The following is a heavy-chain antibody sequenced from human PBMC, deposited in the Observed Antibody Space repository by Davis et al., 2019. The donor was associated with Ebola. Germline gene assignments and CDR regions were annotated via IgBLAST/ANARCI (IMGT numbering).Heavy chain of an antibody. Sequence: SVTVSCKASGGTFSSYAISWVRQAPGQGLEWMGGIIPILGIANYAQKFQGRVTITADESTSTAYMELSSLRSEDTAVYYCARGAPGTTTQSFDYWGQGTLVTVSS. J-gene: IGHJ4*02. CDR2: IIPILGIA. V-gene: IGHV1-69*10. CDR3: ARGAPGTTTQSFDY. CDR1: GGTFSSYA. D-gene: IGHD1-14*01.